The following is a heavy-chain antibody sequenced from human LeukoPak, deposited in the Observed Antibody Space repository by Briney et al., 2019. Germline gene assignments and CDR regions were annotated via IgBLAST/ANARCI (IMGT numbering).Heavy chain of an antibody. CDR2: ISSSGSTI. CDR3: ARGHIYGDYEVDY. D-gene: IGHD4-17*01. Sequence: GGSLRLSCAASGFTFSDYYMSWVRQAPGKGLEWVSYISSSGSTIYYADSVKGRFTISRDNAKNSLYLQMNSLRAEDTAVYYCARGHIYGDYEVDYWGQGTLVTVSP. J-gene: IGHJ4*02. CDR1: GFTFSDYY. V-gene: IGHV3-11*01.